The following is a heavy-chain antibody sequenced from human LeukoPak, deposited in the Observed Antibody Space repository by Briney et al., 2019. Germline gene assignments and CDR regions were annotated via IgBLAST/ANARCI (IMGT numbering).Heavy chain of an antibody. V-gene: IGHV4-59*12. J-gene: IGHJ4*02. CDR3: ARAPHDFLTAVPSRVFDL. Sequence: SETLSLTCTVSGGSISSYFWSWIRQPPGKGLEWIGHMYHSGSAYYNPSLESRVTISVDRSKNQFSLQLTSVTAADTAVYFCARAPHDFLTAVPSRVFDLWGQGILVTVSS. CDR2: MYHSGSA. CDR1: GGSISSYF. D-gene: IGHD3/OR15-3a*01.